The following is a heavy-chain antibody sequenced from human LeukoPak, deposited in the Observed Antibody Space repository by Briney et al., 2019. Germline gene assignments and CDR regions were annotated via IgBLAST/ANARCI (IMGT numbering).Heavy chain of an antibody. CDR1: GGSFSGYY. J-gene: IGHJ4*02. D-gene: IGHD3-22*01. V-gene: IGHV4-34*01. Sequence: SETLSLTCAVYGGSFSGYYWSWIRQPPGKGLVWIGEINHSGSTNYNPSLKSRVTISVDTSKNQFSLKLSSVTAADTAVYYCARGPYDSTRGSCDYWGQGTLVTVSS. CDR2: INHSGST. CDR3: ARGPYDSTRGSCDY.